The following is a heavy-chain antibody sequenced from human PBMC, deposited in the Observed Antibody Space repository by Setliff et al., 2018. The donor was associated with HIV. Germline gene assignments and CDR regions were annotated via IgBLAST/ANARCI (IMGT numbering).Heavy chain of an antibody. CDR3: ARGWFGGYYFDY. D-gene: IGHD3-10*01. J-gene: IGHJ4*02. V-gene: IGHV4-4*09. CDR1: GGSISDYY. CDR2: IYTSGST. Sequence: SETLSLTCTVSGGSISDYYWSWIRQPPGKGLEWIGYIYTSGSTNYNPSLYSRVTISVDTSKNQFSLKLSSVTAADTAVYYCARGWFGGYYFDYWGQGTLVTVSS.